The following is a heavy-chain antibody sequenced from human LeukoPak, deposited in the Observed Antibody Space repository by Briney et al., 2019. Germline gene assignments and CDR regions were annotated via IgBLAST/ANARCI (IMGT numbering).Heavy chain of an antibody. V-gene: IGHV3-11*06. Sequence: GGSLRLSCAASGFTFSDYYMSWIRQAPGKGLEGVSDISTSGSYTNYADSVKGRFTISRDNAKNTLYLQMNSLRAEDTAVYYCARDTYYDFWSGPWDYYYGMDVWGQGTTVTVSS. J-gene: IGHJ6*02. D-gene: IGHD3-3*01. CDR2: ISTSGSYT. CDR3: ARDTYYDFWSGPWDYYYGMDV. CDR1: GFTFSDYY.